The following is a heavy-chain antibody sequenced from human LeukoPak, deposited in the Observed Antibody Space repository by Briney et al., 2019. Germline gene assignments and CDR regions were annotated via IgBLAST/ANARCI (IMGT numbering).Heavy chain of an antibody. CDR2: IYDSGRT. CDR1: GGSISSYY. V-gene: IGHV4-59*08. J-gene: IGHJ1*01. Sequence: SETLSLTCTVSGGSISSYYWSWIRQPPEKGLEWIGYIYDSGRTNYNPSLKSRVTISVDTSKNQFSLKLSSVTAADTAVYFCARLRDDEYFQQWGQGTLVTVSS. CDR3: ARLRDDEYFQQ.